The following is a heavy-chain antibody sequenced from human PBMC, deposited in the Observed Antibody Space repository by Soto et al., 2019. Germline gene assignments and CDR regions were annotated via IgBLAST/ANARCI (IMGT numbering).Heavy chain of an antibody. V-gene: IGHV1-69*10. J-gene: IGHJ6*02. CDR3: ARSRPRGVVPAAMYYYGMDV. Sequence: ASVKVSGKASGVTFSSYAISWVRQAPGQGLEWMGGIIPILGTANYAQKFQGRVTITADKSTSTAYMELSSLRSEDTAVYYCARSRPRGVVPAAMYYYGMDVWGQGTTVTVSS. D-gene: IGHD2-2*01. CDR1: GVTFSSYA. CDR2: IIPILGTA.